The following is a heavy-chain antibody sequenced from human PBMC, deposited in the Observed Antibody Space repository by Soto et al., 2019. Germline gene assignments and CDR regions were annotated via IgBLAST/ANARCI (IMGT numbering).Heavy chain of an antibody. D-gene: IGHD3-22*01. CDR3: ARTLSYYDSSGYYPDSDTWYFDL. CDR1: GGTFSSYA. CDR2: IIPIFGTA. V-gene: IGHV1-69*01. Sequence: QVQLVQSGAEVKKPGSSVKVSCKASGGTFSSYAISWVRQAPGQGLAWMGGIIPIFGTANYAQKFQGRVTITADESTSTAYMELSSLRSEDTAVYYCARTLSYYDSSGYYPDSDTWYFDLWGRGTLVTVSS. J-gene: IGHJ2*01.